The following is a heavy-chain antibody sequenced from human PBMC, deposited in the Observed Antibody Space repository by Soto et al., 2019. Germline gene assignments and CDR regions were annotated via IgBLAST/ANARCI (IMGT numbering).Heavy chain of an antibody. Sequence: PGESLKISCKGSGYSFTTNWIGWVRQMPGKGLEWMGIIYPSDSDTGYSPSFQGQVTIPADKSISTAYLQWSSLKASDTAMYYCERAYGGRFDYWGQGTMVTVSS. CDR1: GYSFTTNW. J-gene: IGHJ4*02. CDR2: IYPSDSDT. CDR3: ERAYGGRFDY. D-gene: IGHD2-15*01. V-gene: IGHV5-51*01.